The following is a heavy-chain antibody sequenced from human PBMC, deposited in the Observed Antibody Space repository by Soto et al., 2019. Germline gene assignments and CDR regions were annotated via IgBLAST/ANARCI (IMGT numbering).Heavy chain of an antibody. D-gene: IGHD6-19*01. CDR1: GGSFSGYY. J-gene: IGHJ3*02. V-gene: IGHV4-34*01. CDR2: INHSGST. Sequence: QVQLQQWGAGLLKPSETLSLTCAVYGGSFSGYYWSWIRQPPGKGLEWIGEINHSGSTNYNPSLKSRVTISVDTSKNQFYLKLSSVTAADTAVYYCASLAVAGTAVAFDIWGQGTMVTVSS. CDR3: ASLAVAGTAVAFDI.